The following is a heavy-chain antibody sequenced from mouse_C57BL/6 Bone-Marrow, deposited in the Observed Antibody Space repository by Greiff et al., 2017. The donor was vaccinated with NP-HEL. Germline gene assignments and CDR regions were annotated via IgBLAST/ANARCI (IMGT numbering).Heavy chain of an antibody. CDR1: GYTFTDYE. J-gene: IGHJ4*01. D-gene: IGHD2-2*01. Sequence: VQLQESGAELVRPGASVTLSCKASGYTFTDYEMHWVKQTPVHGLEWIGAIDPETGGTAYNQKFKGKAILTADKSSSTAYMELRSLTSEDSAVYYCTSYLLWLRYAMDYWGQGTSVTVSS. CDR3: TSYLLWLRYAMDY. CDR2: IDPETGGT. V-gene: IGHV1-15*01.